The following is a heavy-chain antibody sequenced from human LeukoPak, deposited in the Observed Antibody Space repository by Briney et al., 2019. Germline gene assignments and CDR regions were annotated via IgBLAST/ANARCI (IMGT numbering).Heavy chain of an antibody. CDR1: GGSFSGYY. Sequence: PSETLSLTCAVYGGSFSGYYWSWIRQPPGKGLEWIGEINHSGSTNYNPSLKSRVTISVDTSKNQFSLKLSSVTAADTAVYYCATYIAAAGTGLFDYWGQGTLVTVSS. V-gene: IGHV4-34*01. J-gene: IGHJ4*02. CDR2: INHSGST. CDR3: ATYIAAAGTGLFDY. D-gene: IGHD6-13*01.